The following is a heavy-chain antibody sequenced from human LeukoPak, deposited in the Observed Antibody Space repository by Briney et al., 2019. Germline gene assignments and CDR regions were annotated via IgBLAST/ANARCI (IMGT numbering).Heavy chain of an antibody. CDR3: ARADGFLIRD. J-gene: IGHJ4*02. CDR1: GFTVSNTF. CDR2: INTGGTT. V-gene: IGHV3-66*01. Sequence: GGSLRLSCAPSGFTVSNTFMTWVRQAPGKGLEWVSIINTGGTTYYAGSVKGRFTISRDISKNTLCLQMNSLRAEDTAIYYCARADGFLIRDWGQGTLVTVSS. D-gene: IGHD3-10*01.